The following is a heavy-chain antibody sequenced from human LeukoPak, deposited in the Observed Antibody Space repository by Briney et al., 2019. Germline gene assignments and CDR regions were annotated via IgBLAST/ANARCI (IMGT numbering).Heavy chain of an antibody. CDR3: ARDRSEYYYDSSGYNPFDY. V-gene: IGHV1-18*01. CDR1: GYTFTSYG. CDR2: ISAYNGNT. Sequence: VALVKVSCKASGYTFTSYGISWVRQAPGQGLEWMGWISAYNGNTNYAQKLQGRVTMTTDTSTSTAYMELRSLRSDDTAVYYCARDRSEYYYDSSGYNPFDYWGQGTLVTVSS. J-gene: IGHJ4*02. D-gene: IGHD3-22*01.